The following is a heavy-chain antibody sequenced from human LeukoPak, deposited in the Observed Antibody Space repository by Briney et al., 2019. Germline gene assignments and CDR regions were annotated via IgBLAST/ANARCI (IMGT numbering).Heavy chain of an antibody. CDR3: ARGEFWSADNYYYYYMDV. V-gene: IGHV1-18*01. D-gene: IGHD3-3*01. Sequence: GASVKVSCKASGYTFTSYGISWVRQAPGQGLEWMGWISAYNGNTNYAQKLQGRVTMTTDTSTSTAYMELRSLRSEDTAVYYCARGEFWSADNYYYYYMDVWGKGTTVTVSS. J-gene: IGHJ6*03. CDR2: ISAYNGNT. CDR1: GYTFTSYG.